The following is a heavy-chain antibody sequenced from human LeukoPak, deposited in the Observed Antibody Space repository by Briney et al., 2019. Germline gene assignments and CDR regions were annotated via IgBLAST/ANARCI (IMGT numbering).Heavy chain of an antibody. CDR1: GGSISSSSYY. J-gene: IGHJ5*02. V-gene: IGHV4-39*01. Sequence: SETLSLTCTVSGGSISSSSYYWGWIRQPPGKGLEWIGSIYYSGSTYYNPSLKSRVTISVDTSKNQFSLKLSSVTAADTAVYYCARRRIQLWFGGFDPWGQGTLVTVSS. D-gene: IGHD5-18*01. CDR2: IYYSGST. CDR3: ARRRIQLWFGGFDP.